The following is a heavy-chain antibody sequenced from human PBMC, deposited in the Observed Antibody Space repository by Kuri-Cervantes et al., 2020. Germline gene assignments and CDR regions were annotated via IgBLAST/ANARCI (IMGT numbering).Heavy chain of an antibody. Sequence: GGSLRLSCAASGFTFDNYAMSWVRQAPGKGLEWVSSISGSGNSIHYADSVKGRFTISRDNSKNTLFLQMDSLRAEDTGLYYCAKGFRKITFGGVLDYWGRGTLVTVSS. V-gene: IGHV3-23*01. CDR3: AKGFRKITFGGVLDY. D-gene: IGHD3-16*01. J-gene: IGHJ4*02. CDR1: GFTFDNYA. CDR2: ISGSGNSI.